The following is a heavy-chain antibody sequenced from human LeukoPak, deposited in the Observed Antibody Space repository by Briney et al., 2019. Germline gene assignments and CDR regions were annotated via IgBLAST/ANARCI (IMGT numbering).Heavy chain of an antibody. D-gene: IGHD6-13*01. CDR3: ARGQFGIAAAGTFDY. CDR2: IYYSGST. J-gene: IGHJ4*02. Sequence: SETLSLTCAVYGGSFSGYYWSWIRQPPGKGLEWIGYIYYSGSTNYNPSLKSRVTISVDTSKNQFSLKLSSVTAADTAVYYCARGQFGIAAAGTFDYWGQGTLVTVSS. V-gene: IGHV4-59*12. CDR1: GGSFSGYY.